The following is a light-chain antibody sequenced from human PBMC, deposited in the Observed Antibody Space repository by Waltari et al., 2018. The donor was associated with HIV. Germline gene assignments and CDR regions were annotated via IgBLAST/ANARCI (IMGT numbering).Light chain of an antibody. Sequence: YVLTQAPSESVAPGQTARISCGGDNIGRRSVHWYQQKPGQAPALVIYHDSERPSGTPVRFSGSNSGNTATLTISGVEAGDEAHYYCQVWDSPSEQILFGGGTRLTVL. CDR1: NIGRRS. J-gene: IGLJ2*01. V-gene: IGLV3-21*04. CDR2: HDS. CDR3: QVWDSPSEQIL.